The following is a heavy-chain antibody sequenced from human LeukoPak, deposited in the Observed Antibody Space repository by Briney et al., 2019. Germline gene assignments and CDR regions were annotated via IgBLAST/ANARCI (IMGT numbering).Heavy chain of an antibody. CDR3: AKDLYYDSSGQPLY. CDR1: GFTFNDYY. Sequence: GGSLRLSCAASGFTFNDYYINWIRQAPGKGLEWVSYISSSGGTIYYADSVKGRFTISRDNVKNSLYLQMNSLRAEDTAVYYCAKDLYYDSSGQPLYWGQGTLVTVSS. D-gene: IGHD3-22*01. CDR2: ISSSGGTI. V-gene: IGHV3-11*01. J-gene: IGHJ4*02.